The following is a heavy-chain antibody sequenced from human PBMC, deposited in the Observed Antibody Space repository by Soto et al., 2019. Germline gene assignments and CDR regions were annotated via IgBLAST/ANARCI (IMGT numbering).Heavy chain of an antibody. CDR2: IDYGGST. J-gene: IGHJ4*02. V-gene: IGHV4-30-2*01. CDR3: ARVRREYDNSGPVDY. D-gene: IGHD3-22*01. CDR1: GGSISSGDFS. Sequence: QLQLQESGSGLVKPSQTLSLTCAVSGGSISSGDFSWNWIRQPPGKGLEYIGYIDYGGSTYYNPSLQSRVTMSVDRSRNQFSLKLNSVTAADTAVYYCARVRREYDNSGPVDYWGQGTLVTVSS.